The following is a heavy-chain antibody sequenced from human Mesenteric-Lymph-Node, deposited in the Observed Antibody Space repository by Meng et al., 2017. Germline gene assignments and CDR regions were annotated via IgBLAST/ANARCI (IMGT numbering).Heavy chain of an antibody. CDR3: ARDAGGGGYYFDY. CDR2: FDPEDGET. D-gene: IGHD3-16*01. CDR1: GGTFSSFA. Sequence: QVQLVQSGGEVKKPGSSVKVSCKASGGTFSSFAINWVRQGPGKGLEWMGGFDPEDGETIYAQKFQGRVTITADKSTSTAYMELSSLRSEDTAVYYCARDAGGGGYYFDYWGQGTLVTVSS. V-gene: IGHV1-69*06. J-gene: IGHJ4*02.